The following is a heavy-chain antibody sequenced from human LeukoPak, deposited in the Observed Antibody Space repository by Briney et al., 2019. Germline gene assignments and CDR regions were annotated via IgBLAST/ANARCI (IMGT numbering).Heavy chain of an antibody. CDR3: AREVLRSMVRGVIRYFDY. J-gene: IGHJ4*02. CDR2: INPSGGSI. CDR1: GYTFTSYY. D-gene: IGHD3-10*01. V-gene: IGHV1-46*01. Sequence: ASVKVSCKASGYTFTSYYMHWVRPAPGQGLEWMGIINPSGGSISYAQKFQGRVTMTRDTSTSTVYMELSSLRSEDTAVYYCAREVLRSMVRGVIRYFDYWGQGTLVTVSS.